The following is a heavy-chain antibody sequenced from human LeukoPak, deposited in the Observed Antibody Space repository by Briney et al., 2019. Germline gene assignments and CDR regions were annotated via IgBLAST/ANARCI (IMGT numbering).Heavy chain of an antibody. D-gene: IGHD3-16*01. CDR1: GYTFTGYY. CDR2: INPNSGGK. CDR3: ARDQAPRMITFGGPRRWFDP. Sequence: CASVKDSCKASGYTFTGYYINWVRQAPGQGLEWMGWINPNSGGKNYAQKFQGRFNMTRDTSISTAYMELSRLRSDDKAVYYCARDQAPRMITFGGPRRWFDPWGQGTLVTVSS. J-gene: IGHJ5*02. V-gene: IGHV1-2*02.